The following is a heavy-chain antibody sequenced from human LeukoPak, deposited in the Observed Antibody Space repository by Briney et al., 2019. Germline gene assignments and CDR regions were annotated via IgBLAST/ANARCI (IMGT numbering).Heavy chain of an antibody. Sequence: SETLSLTCTVSGGSISSYYWSWIRQPPGKGLEWIGYTHYSGSTNYNPSLKSRVTISVDTSKNQFSLKVSSVTAADTAVYYCARCGNNNRGYYYMDDWGKGTTVTVSS. D-gene: IGHD5-24*01. J-gene: IGHJ6*03. V-gene: IGHV4-59*01. CDR1: GGSISSYY. CDR2: THYSGST. CDR3: ARCGNNNRGYYYMDD.